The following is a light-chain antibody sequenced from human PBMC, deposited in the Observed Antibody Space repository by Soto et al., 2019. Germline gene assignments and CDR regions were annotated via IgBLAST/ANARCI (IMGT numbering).Light chain of an antibody. Sequence: EIVLTQSPGTLSLSPGERATLSCRASQSVISRNLAWYQQKPGQAPRLLIYGASSRATGIPDRFSGSGSGTDFTLTISRLEPEYFAVYYCQQYGSSPQPITFGQGTRLEIK. V-gene: IGKV3-20*01. CDR3: QQYGSSPQPIT. J-gene: IGKJ5*01. CDR2: GAS. CDR1: QSVISRN.